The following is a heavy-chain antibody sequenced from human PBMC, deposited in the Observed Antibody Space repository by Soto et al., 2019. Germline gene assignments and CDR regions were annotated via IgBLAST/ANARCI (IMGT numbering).Heavy chain of an antibody. CDR2: ISYDGSNK. J-gene: IGHJ6*02. CDR1: GFSFSSYG. Sequence: QVQLVESGGGGVQPGRSLRLSCAASGFSFSSYGMHWVRQAPGKGLEWGAVISYDGSNKYFAASVKGRFTISRDNSMNTLYLQMNSLRTEDTAVYYCAKALTPFVTTSGMDVWGQGTTVTVSS. CDR3: AKALTPFVTTSGMDV. V-gene: IGHV3-30*18. D-gene: IGHD4-17*01.